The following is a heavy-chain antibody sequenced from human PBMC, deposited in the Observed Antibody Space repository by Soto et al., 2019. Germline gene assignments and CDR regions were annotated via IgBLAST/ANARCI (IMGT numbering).Heavy chain of an antibody. Sequence: QVQLVQSGTEVKKPGSSVKVSCKASGGTFNSYPIDWVRQAPGQGLEWMGRSISKVGVANYAQKFQGRVTITADIYTSTAYMEQSSMKSEDTAVYYCARLPPGDCISTTSYGYFDSWGKGTVVTVSS. CDR3: ARLPPGDCISTTSYGYFDS. D-gene: IGHD2-2*03. CDR2: SISKVGVA. CDR1: GGTFNSYP. V-gene: IGHV1-69*02. J-gene: IGHJ4*02.